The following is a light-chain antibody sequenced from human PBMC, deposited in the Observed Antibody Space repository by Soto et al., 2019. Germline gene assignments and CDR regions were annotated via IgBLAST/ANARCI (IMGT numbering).Light chain of an antibody. CDR1: QTVNNY. Sequence: EIVLTQSPATLSLSPGERATVSCRASQTVNNYLAWYQHKPGQAPRLLIYDASNRATGIPDRFSGSGSGTDFTLTISSLEDDDFAVYYCQQRSTWPLTFGGGTKVEIK. J-gene: IGKJ4*01. CDR2: DAS. CDR3: QQRSTWPLT. V-gene: IGKV3-11*01.